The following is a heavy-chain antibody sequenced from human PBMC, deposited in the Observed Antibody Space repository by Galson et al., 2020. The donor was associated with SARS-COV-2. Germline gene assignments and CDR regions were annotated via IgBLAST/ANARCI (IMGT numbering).Heavy chain of an antibody. CDR1: GGSISSGGYY. Sequence: SETLSLTCTVSGGSISSGGYYWSWIRQHPGKGLEWIGYIYYSGSTYYNPSLKSRVTISVDTSKNQFSLKLSSVTAADTAVYYCARYEVLGGSGHYWGQGTLVTVSS. V-gene: IGHV4-31*03. CDR3: ARYEVLGGSGHY. D-gene: IGHD1-26*01. CDR2: IYYSGST. J-gene: IGHJ4*02.